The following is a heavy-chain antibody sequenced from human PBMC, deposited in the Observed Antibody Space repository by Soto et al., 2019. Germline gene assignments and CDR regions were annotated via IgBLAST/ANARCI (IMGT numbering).Heavy chain of an antibody. J-gene: IGHJ4*02. D-gene: IGHD3-10*01. V-gene: IGHV3-23*01. CDR2: IIGSGTST. CDR1: GFTFSSYT. Sequence: HPGGSLRLSCAASGFTFSSYTMTWVRQTPGKGLEWISVIIGSGTSTHYADSVKDRFTISRDNSKNTLYLQMNGLRAEDTAVYYCARALISMVRGDIAHWGQGTLVTVSS. CDR3: ARALISMVRGDIAH.